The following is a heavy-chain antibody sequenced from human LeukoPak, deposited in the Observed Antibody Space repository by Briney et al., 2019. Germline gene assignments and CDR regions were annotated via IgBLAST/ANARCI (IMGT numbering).Heavy chain of an antibody. V-gene: IGHV4-39*01. Sequence: SETLSLTCTVSGGSISSSSYYWGWIRQPPGKGLEWIGSIYYSGSTYYNPSLKSRVTISVDTSNNQFSLKLSSVTAADTAVYYCASSSWIQLWLLYYWGQGTLVTVSS. CDR1: GGSISSSSYY. D-gene: IGHD5-18*01. J-gene: IGHJ4*02. CDR2: IYYSGST. CDR3: ASSSWIQLWLLYY.